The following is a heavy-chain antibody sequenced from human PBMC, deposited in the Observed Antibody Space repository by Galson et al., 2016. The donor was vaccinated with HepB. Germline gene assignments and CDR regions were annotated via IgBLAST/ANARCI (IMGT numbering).Heavy chain of an antibody. V-gene: IGHV5-10-1*01. D-gene: IGHD2-2*01. J-gene: IGHJ5*02. CDR3: VRHGNCVRGSCLNWLDP. CDR1: GYSFSDYW. Sequence: QSGAEVKKPGESLRISCPTSGYSFSDYWISWVRQVPGKGLEWMGRIDPSPSGPYIPYRPSFEVPVTISGDASISTVYLQWSSLKASDTAIYSCVRHGNCVRGSCLNWLDPWGQGTLVTVSS. CDR2: IDPSPSGPYI.